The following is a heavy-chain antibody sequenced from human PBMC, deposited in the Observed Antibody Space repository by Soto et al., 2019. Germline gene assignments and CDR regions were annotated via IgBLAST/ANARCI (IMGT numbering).Heavy chain of an antibody. CDR2: ISSSSSYI. CDR3: ARFYGDYGDAFDI. Sequence: EVQLVESGGGLVKPGGSLRISCAASGFTFSSYSMNWVRQAPGKGLEWVSSISSSSSYIYYADSVKGRFTISRDNAKNSLYLQMNSLRAEDTAVYYCARFYGDYGDAFDIWGLGTMVTVSS. CDR1: GFTFSSYS. D-gene: IGHD4-17*01. J-gene: IGHJ3*02. V-gene: IGHV3-21*01.